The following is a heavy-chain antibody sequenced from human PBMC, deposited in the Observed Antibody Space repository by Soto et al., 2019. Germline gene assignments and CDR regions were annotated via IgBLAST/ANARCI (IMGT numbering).Heavy chain of an antibody. V-gene: IGHV3-30-3*01. CDR2: ISYDGSNK. D-gene: IGHD5-12*01. Sequence: PGGSLRLSCAASGFTFSTYAMHWVRQTPGKGLEWVAVISYDGSNKYYADSVKGRFTISRDNSKNTLYLQMNSLRAEDTAVYYCVKGGYHYFDYWGQGTLVTVSS. CDR3: VKGGYHYFDY. J-gene: IGHJ4*02. CDR1: GFTFSTYA.